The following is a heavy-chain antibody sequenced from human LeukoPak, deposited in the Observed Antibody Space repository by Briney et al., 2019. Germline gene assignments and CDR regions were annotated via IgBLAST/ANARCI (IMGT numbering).Heavy chain of an antibody. V-gene: IGHV1-69*13. D-gene: IGHD2-2*01. CDR2: IIPIFGTA. CDR1: GGTFSSYA. J-gene: IGHJ5*02. CDR3: AREGSPIVVVPAAMGDGWFDP. Sequence: GASVKASCKASGGTFSSYAISWVRQAPGQGLEWMGGIIPIFGTANYAQKFQGRVTITADESTSTAYMELSSLRSEDTAVYYCAREGSPIVVVPAAMGDGWFDPWGQGTLVTVSS.